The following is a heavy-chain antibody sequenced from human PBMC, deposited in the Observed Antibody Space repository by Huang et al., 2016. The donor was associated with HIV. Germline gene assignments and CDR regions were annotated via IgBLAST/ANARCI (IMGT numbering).Heavy chain of an antibody. J-gene: IGHJ3*02. CDR2: INHSGST. Sequence: QVQLQQWGAGRLKPSETLFFTCAVYGGSFSGDYWSWIRPSPGKGLEWIGEINHSGSTNYNPSLKSRLTISVDTSKNQFSLKLRCVTAADTAVYYCARERMMSWLDDHDAFDIWGQGTMVTVSS. D-gene: IGHD1-1*01. CDR3: ARERMMSWLDDHDAFDI. CDR1: GGSFSGDY. V-gene: IGHV4-34*01.